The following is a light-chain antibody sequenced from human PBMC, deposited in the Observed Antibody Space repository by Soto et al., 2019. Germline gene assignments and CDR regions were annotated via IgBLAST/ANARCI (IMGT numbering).Light chain of an antibody. Sequence: DIQLSQSPSNLSASIGDSVTITCRASQSINRWLAWYQQKPGRAPKLLIYDASSLQSGVPSRFSGSGSGTEFTLTISSLQPEDFATYYCQQSYSTPTFGQGTRLE. CDR3: QQSYSTPT. J-gene: IGKJ5*01. CDR2: DAS. CDR1: QSINRW. V-gene: IGKV1-5*01.